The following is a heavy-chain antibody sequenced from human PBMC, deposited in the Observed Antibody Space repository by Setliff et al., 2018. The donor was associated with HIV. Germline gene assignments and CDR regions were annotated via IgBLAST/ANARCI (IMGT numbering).Heavy chain of an antibody. CDR3: ARGGTVSADFDS. V-gene: IGHV4-39*07. J-gene: IGHJ4*02. CDR2: IYYSGSA. D-gene: IGHD6-19*01. Sequence: SETLSLTCTVSRDSIRNGAYYWGWIRQPPGKGLEWIGSIYYSGSAYYNPSFKSRVTLSVDTSENQFSLRLSSVIAADTAVYFCARGGTVSADFDSWGQGTLVTVSS. CDR1: RDSIRNGAYY.